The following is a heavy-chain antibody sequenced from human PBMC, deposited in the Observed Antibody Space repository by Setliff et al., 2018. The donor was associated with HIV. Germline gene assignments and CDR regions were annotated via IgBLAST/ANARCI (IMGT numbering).Heavy chain of an antibody. CDR1: GGTFSSYA. Sequence: GASVKVSCKASGGTFSSYAISWVRQAPGQGLEWMGGIIPILGIANYAQKFQGRVTITADKSTSTAYMELSSLRSDDTAVYFCARLGSGWSDSYYYAMDVWGQGTTVTVSS. D-gene: IGHD6-19*01. V-gene: IGHV1-69*10. CDR2: IIPILGIA. CDR3: ARLGSGWSDSYYYAMDV. J-gene: IGHJ6*02.